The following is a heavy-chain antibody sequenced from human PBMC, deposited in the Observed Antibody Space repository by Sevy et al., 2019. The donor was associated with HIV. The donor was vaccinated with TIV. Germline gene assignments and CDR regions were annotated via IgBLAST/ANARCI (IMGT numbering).Heavy chain of an antibody. CDR1: GFTFEDYG. CDR2: INCNGGST. J-gene: IGHJ4*01. CDR3: ARGPPSYYDYRTGYHDH. Sequence: GGSLRLSCAASGFTFEDYGMSWVRQVPGKGPQWVSGINCNGGSTSYADSVRGRFTISRDNAKNSLFLQMKGLRADDTAFYYCARGPPSYYDYRTGYHDHWDQGTRVTVSS. D-gene: IGHD3-3*01. V-gene: IGHV3-20*04.